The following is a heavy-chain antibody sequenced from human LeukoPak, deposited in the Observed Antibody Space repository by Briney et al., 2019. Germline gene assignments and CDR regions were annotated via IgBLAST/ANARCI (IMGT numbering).Heavy chain of an antibody. Sequence: TGGSLRLSCAASGFIFSGSSMHWVRQAPGKGLEWVCFIRFDATNKYYADSVKGRFTISRDNSNNTLYLQLNNVRTEDTATYFCAKEQYPGYFDFWGQGTLVTVSA. CDR1: GFIFSGSS. D-gene: IGHD1-14*01. CDR2: IRFDATNK. CDR3: AKEQYPGYFDF. V-gene: IGHV3-30*02. J-gene: IGHJ4*02.